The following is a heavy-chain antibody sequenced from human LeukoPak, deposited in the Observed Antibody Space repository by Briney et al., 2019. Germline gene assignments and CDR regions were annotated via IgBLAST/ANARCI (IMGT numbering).Heavy chain of an antibody. J-gene: IGHJ4*02. D-gene: IGHD3-10*01. V-gene: IGHV3-23*01. CDR2: ISGSGGST. Sequence: GGSLRLSCAASGFTFSSYAMIWVRQAPGKGREWVSAISGSGGSTYYADSVKGRFPIPKDNSKNTLYLQMNSLRAEDTAVYYCAKEGAWFGELSFDYWGQGTLVTVSS. CDR3: AKEGAWFGELSFDY. CDR1: GFTFSSYA.